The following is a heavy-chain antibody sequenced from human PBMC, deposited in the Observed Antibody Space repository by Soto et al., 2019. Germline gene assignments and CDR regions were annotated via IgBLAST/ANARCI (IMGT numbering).Heavy chain of an antibody. D-gene: IGHD2-2*01. CDR2: ISSDGRSE. Sequence: QVQLVESGGGVVQPGRSLRLSCAASGFMFRVYGMHWVRQAPGKGPEWVAVISSDGRSEFYADPVKGRFTISRDNPKSTVFLQMNSLRPEDTAIYYCAKTIETPSGVSSRGRGALLDYWGQGTLVTVSS. J-gene: IGHJ4*02. CDR1: GFMFRVYG. CDR3: AKTIETPSGVSSRGRGALLDY. V-gene: IGHV3-30*18.